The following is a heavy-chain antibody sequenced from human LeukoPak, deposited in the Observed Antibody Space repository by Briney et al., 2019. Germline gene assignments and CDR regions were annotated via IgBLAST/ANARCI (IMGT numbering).Heavy chain of an antibody. V-gene: IGHV3-74*01. CDR2: INSDGSST. J-gene: IGHJ3*02. Sequence: GGSLRLSCAASEFTFSSYWLHWVRQAPGKGLVWVSRINSDGSSTTYAYSVKGRFTISRDNAKNTLYLQINSLRAEDTAVYYCARGFTIFGVVNDAFDTCGQGTMVTVSS. D-gene: IGHD3-3*01. CDR1: EFTFSSYW. CDR3: ARGFTIFGVVNDAFDT.